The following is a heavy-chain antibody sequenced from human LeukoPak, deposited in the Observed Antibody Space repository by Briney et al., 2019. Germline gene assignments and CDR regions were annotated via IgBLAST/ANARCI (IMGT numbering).Heavy chain of an antibody. D-gene: IGHD2-15*01. CDR3: ANSILGYCSGITCDDDY. CDR1: GFTFSSYA. V-gene: IGHV3-23*01. Sequence: PRGSLRLSCAASGFTFSSYAMSWVRQAPGKGLEWVSGISGGGGTTYYADSVKGRFTISRDNSKNTLFLQMNSLRAEDTAVYYCANSILGYCSGITCDDDYWGQGTLVTVSS. CDR2: ISGGGGTT. J-gene: IGHJ4*02.